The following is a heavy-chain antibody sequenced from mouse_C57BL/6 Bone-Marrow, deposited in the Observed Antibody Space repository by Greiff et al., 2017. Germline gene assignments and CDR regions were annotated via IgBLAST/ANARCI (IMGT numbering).Heavy chain of an antibody. CDR3: ARDYYCSRGYYAMDY. Sequence: VQLQQSGPELVKPGASVKISCKASGYTFTDYYMNWVKQSHGKSLEWIGDINPNNGGTSYNQKFKGKATLTVDKSSSTAYMELRSLTSEDSSVYYCARDYYCSRGYYAMDYWGQGTSVTVSS. V-gene: IGHV1-26*01. CDR2: INPNNGGT. CDR1: GYTFTDYY. J-gene: IGHJ4*01. D-gene: IGHD1-1*01.